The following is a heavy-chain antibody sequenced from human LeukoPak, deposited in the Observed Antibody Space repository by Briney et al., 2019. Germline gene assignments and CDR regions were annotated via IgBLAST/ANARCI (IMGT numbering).Heavy chain of an antibody. V-gene: IGHV1-2*02. CDR3: ARVDSSGWLYFDY. D-gene: IGHD6-19*01. CDR2: INPNSGGT. J-gene: IGHJ4*02. Sequence: GASVKVFCKASGYTFTGYYMHWVRQAPGQGLEWMGWINPNSGGTNYAQKFQGRVTMTRDTSISTAYMELSRLRSDDTAVYYCARVDSSGWLYFDYWGQGTLVTVSS. CDR1: GYTFTGYY.